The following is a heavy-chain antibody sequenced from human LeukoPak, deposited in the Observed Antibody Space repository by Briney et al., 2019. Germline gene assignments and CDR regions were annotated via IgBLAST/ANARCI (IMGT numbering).Heavy chain of an antibody. CDR2: IYTSEST. CDR1: GGSISSGSYY. Sequence: SETLSLTCTVSGGSISSGSYYWSWIRQPAGKGLEWIGRIYTSESTNYNPSLKSRVTISVDTSKNQFSLKLSSVTAADTAVYYCARTYCSSTSCYRAFDIWGQGTMVTVSS. V-gene: IGHV4-61*02. D-gene: IGHD2-2*01. J-gene: IGHJ3*02. CDR3: ARTYCSSTSCYRAFDI.